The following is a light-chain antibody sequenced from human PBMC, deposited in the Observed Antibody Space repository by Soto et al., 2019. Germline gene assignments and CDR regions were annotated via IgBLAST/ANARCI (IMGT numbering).Light chain of an antibody. CDR2: GAS. Sequence: DIVLTQSPDTLSLSPGERATLSCRASQRVSSNYLAWYQQKPGQAPRLLIYGASSRATGIPDRFSGSGSGTDFTLTISRLEPEDFAVYYCQQYSSSPRTFGQGTKLEIK. J-gene: IGKJ1*01. CDR1: QRVSSNY. CDR3: QQYSSSPRT. V-gene: IGKV3-20*01.